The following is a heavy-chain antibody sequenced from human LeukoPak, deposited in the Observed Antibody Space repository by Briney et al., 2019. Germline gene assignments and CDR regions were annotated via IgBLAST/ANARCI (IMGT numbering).Heavy chain of an antibody. Sequence: GGSLRLSCATPGFTFSNFPMSWVRQAPRKGLDWVSTISGSGGSTYYADSVKGRRTTSTDNSNNTLYLQMNSLRSEYTDVYYCEKRYRPFDPWGQGTLVTVSS. D-gene: IGHD1-14*01. CDR1: GFTFSNFP. CDR2: ISGSGGST. V-gene: IGHV3-23*01. J-gene: IGHJ5*02. CDR3: EKRYRPFDP.